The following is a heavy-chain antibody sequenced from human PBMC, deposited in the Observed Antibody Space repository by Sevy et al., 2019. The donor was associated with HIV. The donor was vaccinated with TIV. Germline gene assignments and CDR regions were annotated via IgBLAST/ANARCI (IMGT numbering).Heavy chain of an antibody. Sequence: GGSLRLSCAASGFTFSSYAMSWVRQAPGKGLEWVSAISGSGGSTYYADSVKGRFTISRDNSKNTLYLQMNSLRAEDTAVYYCAKGRLYGPNYYYGMDVWGQGTTVTVSS. J-gene: IGHJ6*02. CDR3: AKGRLYGPNYYYGMDV. CDR2: ISGSGGST. V-gene: IGHV3-23*01. CDR1: GFTFSSYA. D-gene: IGHD2-2*02.